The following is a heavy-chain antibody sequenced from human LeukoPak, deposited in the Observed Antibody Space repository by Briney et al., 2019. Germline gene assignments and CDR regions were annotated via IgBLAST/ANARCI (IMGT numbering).Heavy chain of an antibody. J-gene: IGHJ4*02. V-gene: IGHV4-30-2*01. CDR3: ARVRGGYFDWLPPFYY. D-gene: IGHD3-9*01. CDR1: GGSISSGGYY. CDR2: IYHSGST. Sequence: PSETLSLTCTVSGGSISSGGYYWSWIRQPPGKGLEWIGYIYHSGSTYYNPSLKSRVTISVDTSKNQFSLKLSSVTAADTAVYYCARVRGGYFDWLPPFYYWGQGTLVTVSS.